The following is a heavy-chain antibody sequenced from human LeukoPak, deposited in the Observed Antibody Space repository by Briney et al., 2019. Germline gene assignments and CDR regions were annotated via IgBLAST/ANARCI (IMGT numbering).Heavy chain of an antibody. CDR3: ASSSGGFNWFDP. J-gene: IGHJ5*02. CDR1: GFTFSRYW. D-gene: IGHD3-22*01. CDR2: INSDGSST. V-gene: IGHV3-74*01. Sequence: GGSPRLSCAASGFTFSRYWMHWVRQAPGKGLVWVSRINSDGSSTNYADSVKGRFTISRDNAKNTLYLQMNSLRVEDTAVYYCASSSGGFNWFDPWGQGTLVTVSS.